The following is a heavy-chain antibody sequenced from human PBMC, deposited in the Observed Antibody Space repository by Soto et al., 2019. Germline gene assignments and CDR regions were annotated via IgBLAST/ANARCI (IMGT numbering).Heavy chain of an antibody. J-gene: IGHJ4*02. V-gene: IGHV1-46*01. D-gene: IGHD6-19*01. CDR3: ARDHRSGWYLKGYDY. Sequence: ASVKVSCKASGYTFTSYYMHWVRQAPGQGLEWMGIINPSGGSTSYAQKFRGRVTMTRDTSTSTVYMELSSLRSEDTAVYYCARDHRSGWYLKGYDYWGQGTLVTVSS. CDR2: INPSGGST. CDR1: GYTFTSYY.